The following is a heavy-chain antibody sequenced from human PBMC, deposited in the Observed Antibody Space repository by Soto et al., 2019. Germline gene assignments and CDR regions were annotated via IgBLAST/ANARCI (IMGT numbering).Heavy chain of an antibody. Sequence: QVQLVQSGAEVKKPGASVKVSCKASGYTFTNYGISWVRQAPGQGLEWMGWISAYNGNTNYAQNLQGRVTMTTDTPTSTASMELRSLRSDDTGVYYCVRDGALGESYYDAGVDVFGQGTTVTVSS. J-gene: IGHJ6*02. CDR2: ISAYNGNT. CDR3: VRDGALGESYYDAGVDV. D-gene: IGHD3-16*01. CDR1: GYTFTNYG. V-gene: IGHV1-18*01.